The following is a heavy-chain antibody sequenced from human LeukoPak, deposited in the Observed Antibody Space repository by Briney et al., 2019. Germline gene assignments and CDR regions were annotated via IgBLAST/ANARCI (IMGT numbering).Heavy chain of an antibody. CDR3: ASKTDYYGSGSYGY. V-gene: IGHV3-7*01. D-gene: IGHD3-10*01. CDR2: IKQDGSEK. J-gene: IGHJ4*02. Sequence: GGSLRLSCAASGFTFSSYWMSWVRQAPGKGLEWVANIKQDGSEKYYVDSVKGRFTISRDNAKNSLYLQMNSLRAEDTAVYYCASKTDYYGSGSYGYWGQGTLVTVSS. CDR1: GFTFSSYW.